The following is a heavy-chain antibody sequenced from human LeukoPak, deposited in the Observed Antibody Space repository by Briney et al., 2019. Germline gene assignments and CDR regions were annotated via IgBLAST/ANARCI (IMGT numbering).Heavy chain of an antibody. D-gene: IGHD3-10*01. J-gene: IGHJ4*02. CDR3: AGDAGITDY. V-gene: IGHV3-48*01. CDR2: ISSSSSTI. CDR1: GFTVSSNS. Sequence: GGSLRLSCTVSGFTVSSNSMSWVRQAPGKGLEWVSYISSSSSTIYYADSVKGRFTISRDNAKNSLYLQMNSLRAEDTAVYYCAGDAGITDYWGQGTLVTVSS.